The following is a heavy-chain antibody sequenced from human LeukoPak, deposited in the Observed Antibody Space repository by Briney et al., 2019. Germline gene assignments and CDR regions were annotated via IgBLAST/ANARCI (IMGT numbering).Heavy chain of an antibody. J-gene: IGHJ4*02. CDR2: IYYSGST. Sequence: SETLSLTCTVSGGSISSHYWSWLRQPPGKELEWIGYIYYSGSTNYNPTLNSRATMSVDTSTHQFSLKLNFVTAADTAVYYCARQGSGWYYFDYWGQGTVVTVSS. V-gene: IGHV4-59*08. CDR3: ARQGSGWYYFDY. D-gene: IGHD6-19*01. CDR1: GGSISSHY.